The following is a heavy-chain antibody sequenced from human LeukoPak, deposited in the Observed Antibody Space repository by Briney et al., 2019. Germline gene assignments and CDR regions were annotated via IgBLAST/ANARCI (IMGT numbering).Heavy chain of an antibody. V-gene: IGHV3-21*01. J-gene: IGHJ4*02. CDR1: GFTFSSYS. CDR3: AREGRSYCFDY. Sequence: PGGSLRLSCAASGFTFSSYSMNWVRQAPGKGLEWVSSISSSSSSYIYYADSVKGRFTISRDNAKNSLYLQMNSLRAEDTAVYYCAREGRSYCFDYWGQGTLVTVSS. CDR2: ISSSSSSYI. D-gene: IGHD3-10*01.